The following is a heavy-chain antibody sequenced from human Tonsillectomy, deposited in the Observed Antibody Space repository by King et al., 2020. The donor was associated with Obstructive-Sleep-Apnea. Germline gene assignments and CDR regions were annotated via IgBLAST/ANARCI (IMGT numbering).Heavy chain of an antibody. J-gene: IGHJ4*02. CDR1: GFTFSGNY. CDR2: ISTSSNYT. CDR3: ARGGSSCCSIDY. V-gene: IGHV3-11*06. D-gene: IGHD2-15*01. Sequence: VQLVQSGGGLVKPGGSLRLSCAASGFTFSGNYMSWIRQAPGKGLEWVSYISTSSNYTNYADSVKGRFTISRDNADNSLYLQMNSLRAEDTAVYYCARGGSSCCSIDYWGQGTLVTVSS.